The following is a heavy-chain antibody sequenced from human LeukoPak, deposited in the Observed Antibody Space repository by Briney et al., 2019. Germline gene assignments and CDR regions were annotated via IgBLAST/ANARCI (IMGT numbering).Heavy chain of an antibody. V-gene: IGHV3-7*01. D-gene: IGHD3-22*01. J-gene: IGHJ4*02. CDR1: GFTFSSYW. CDR3: ARSDSSGYYPKTPFDY. CDR2: IKQDGSEK. Sequence: PGGSLRLSCAASGFTFSSYWMSWVRQAPGKGLEWVANIKQDGSEKYYADSVKGRFTISRDNSKNTLYLQMNSLRAEDTAVYYCARSDSSGYYPKTPFDYWGQGTLVTVSS.